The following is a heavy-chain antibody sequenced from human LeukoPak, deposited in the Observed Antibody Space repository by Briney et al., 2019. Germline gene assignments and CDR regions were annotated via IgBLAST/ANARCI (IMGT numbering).Heavy chain of an antibody. V-gene: IGHV3-7*03. CDR3: ARRYFDY. Sequence: GSLLLSCVASGFTISSYWMHWVRQAPGKGLEWVANIKQDGSEEYYVDSVRGRFTISRDNAKNSLYLQMNSLRAEDTAVYYCARRYFDYWGQGILVTVSS. CDR1: GFTISSYW. J-gene: IGHJ4*02. CDR2: IKQDGSEE.